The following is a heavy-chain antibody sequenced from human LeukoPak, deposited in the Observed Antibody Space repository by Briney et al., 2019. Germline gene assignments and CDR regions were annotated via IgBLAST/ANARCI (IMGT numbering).Heavy chain of an antibody. CDR1: GFTFSNYG. CDR2: IRYDGSHK. V-gene: IGHV3-30*02. Sequence: GGSLRLSCAASGFTFSNYGMHWVRQAPGKGLEWVTFIRYDGSHKYADSVKGRFTISRDNAKNSLYLQMNSLRAEDTALYYCAKGGFGSSGYYYPSDYWGQGTLVTVSS. D-gene: IGHD3-22*01. J-gene: IGHJ4*02. CDR3: AKGGFGSSGYYYPSDY.